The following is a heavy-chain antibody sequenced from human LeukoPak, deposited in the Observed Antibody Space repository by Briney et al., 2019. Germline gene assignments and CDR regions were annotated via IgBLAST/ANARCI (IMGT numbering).Heavy chain of an antibody. D-gene: IGHD6-19*01. J-gene: IGHJ2*01. CDR1: GGSISSYY. Sequence: SETLSLTCTVSGGSISSYYWSWIRQPPGKGLEWIGYIYYSGSTNYNPSLKSRVTISVDTSKNQVSLKLTSVTAADTAVYYCARDRAAVAGTPYWFFDLWGRGTLVTVSS. CDR2: IYYSGST. CDR3: ARDRAAVAGTPYWFFDL. V-gene: IGHV4-59*12.